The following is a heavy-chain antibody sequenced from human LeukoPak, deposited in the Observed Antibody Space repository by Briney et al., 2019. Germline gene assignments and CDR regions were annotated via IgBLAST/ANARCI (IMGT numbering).Heavy chain of an antibody. CDR3: AKRSALSGTDY. V-gene: IGHV3-11*03. D-gene: IGHD2-15*01. CDR2: ISSSSSYT. J-gene: IGHJ4*02. Sequence: GGSLRLSCAASGFTFSDYYMSWIRQAPGKGLEWVSYISSSSSYTNYADSVKGRFTISRDNSKNTLYLQMSSLRAEDTAVYYCAKRSALSGTDYWGQGTLVTVSS. CDR1: GFTFSDYY.